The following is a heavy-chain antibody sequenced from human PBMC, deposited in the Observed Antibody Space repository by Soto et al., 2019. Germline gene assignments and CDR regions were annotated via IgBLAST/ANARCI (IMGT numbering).Heavy chain of an antibody. D-gene: IGHD6-13*01. Sequence: PGGSLRLSCAASGFTFSSYWMSWVRQAPGKGLECVATVSSNGGSTYYADSVRGRFTISRDNSKNTLYLQMGSLRAEDMAVYYCARGLGSSWYYAFDIWGQGTMVTVSS. V-gene: IGHV3-64*02. CDR2: VSSNGGST. CDR3: ARGLGSSWYYAFDI. J-gene: IGHJ3*02. CDR1: GFTFSSYW.